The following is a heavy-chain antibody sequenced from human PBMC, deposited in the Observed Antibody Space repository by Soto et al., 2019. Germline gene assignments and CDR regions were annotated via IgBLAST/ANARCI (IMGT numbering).Heavy chain of an antibody. Sequence: SETLSLTCTVSGGSINNNYFYWSWIRQFPGKGLEWIGYIYHSGSTYYDLSLKSRVTISIDTSRNQFSLELRSVTAADTAVYYCATSSIGDNSGYFPFWGQGTLVTVSS. D-gene: IGHD3-22*01. CDR2: IYHSGST. CDR1: GGSINNNYFY. J-gene: IGHJ4*02. CDR3: ATSSIGDNSGYFPF. V-gene: IGHV4-31*03.